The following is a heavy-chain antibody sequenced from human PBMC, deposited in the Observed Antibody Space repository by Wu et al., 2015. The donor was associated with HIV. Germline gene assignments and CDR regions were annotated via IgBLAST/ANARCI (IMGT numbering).Heavy chain of an antibody. D-gene: IGHD3-10*01. CDR2: INPLFGTT. CDR3: ATSYYGSGSYPTFYYYYAMDV. Sequence: QVQLLQSGAEVRKPGASVKVSCKASGYTFTQTYLHWVRQAPGQGLEWMGGINPLFGTTKFAQKFQGRLTITTDDLRTTAYMELSTLKSEDTAVYYCATSYYGSGSYPTFYYYYAMDVWGQGTTVTVSS. J-gene: IGHJ6*02. CDR1: GYTFTQTY. V-gene: IGHV1-46*01.